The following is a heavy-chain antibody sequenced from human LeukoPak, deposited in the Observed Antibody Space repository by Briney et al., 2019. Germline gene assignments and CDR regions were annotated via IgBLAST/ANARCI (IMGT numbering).Heavy chain of an antibody. CDR2: IYYSGNT. J-gene: IGHJ4*02. D-gene: IGHD3-10*01. CDR3: ATVAVIRGVTYFDY. V-gene: IGHV4-31*03. Sequence: SETLSLTCTVSGGSISSGGYYWSWIRQHPGKGLEWIGYIYYSGNTYYNPSLKSRVTISVDTSKNQFSLKLRSVTAADTAVYYCATVAVIRGVTYFDYWGQGTLVTSPQ. CDR1: GGSISSGGYY.